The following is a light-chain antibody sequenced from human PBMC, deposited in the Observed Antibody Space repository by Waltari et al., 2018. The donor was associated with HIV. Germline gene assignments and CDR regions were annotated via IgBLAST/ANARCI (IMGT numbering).Light chain of an antibody. CDR1: SGHTYYA. CDR2: LKSDGSH. Sequence: QLVLTQSPSASASLGASVKLTCTLSSGHTYYAIAWHQQQPEKGPRNLMNLKSDGSHSKGDGIPDRFSGSSSGAERYLTISSLQSEDEADYYCQTWGTGIQVFGGGTKLTVL. CDR3: QTWGTGIQV. J-gene: IGLJ3*02. V-gene: IGLV4-69*02.